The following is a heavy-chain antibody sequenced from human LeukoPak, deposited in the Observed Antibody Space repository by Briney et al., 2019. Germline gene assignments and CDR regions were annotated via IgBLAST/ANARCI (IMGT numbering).Heavy chain of an antibody. D-gene: IGHD3-3*01. J-gene: IGHJ5*02. Sequence: GGSLRLSCAASGLSFSRYSMNWVRQAPGKGLEWVSYISSSSSTIYYADSVKGRFTISRDNSRNTMDLQMNSLRVEDTAVYHCTRYDSSRFDPWGQGTLVIVSS. CDR3: TRYDSSRFDP. CDR1: GLSFSRYS. CDR2: ISSSSSTI. V-gene: IGHV3-48*04.